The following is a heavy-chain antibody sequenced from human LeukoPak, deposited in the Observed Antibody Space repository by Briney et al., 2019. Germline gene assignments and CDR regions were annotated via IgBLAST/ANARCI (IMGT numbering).Heavy chain of an antibody. CDR3: ARDQRRYCSGGSCYSPFDY. D-gene: IGHD2-15*01. V-gene: IGHV3-64*01. CDR1: GFTFSSYA. CDR2: ISSNGGST. J-gene: IGHJ4*02. Sequence: GGSLRLSCAASGFTFSSYAMPWVRQAPGKGLEYVSAISSNGGSTYYANSVKGRFTISRDNSKNTLYLQMGSLRAEDMAVYYCARDQRRYCSGGSCYSPFDYWGQGTLVTVSS.